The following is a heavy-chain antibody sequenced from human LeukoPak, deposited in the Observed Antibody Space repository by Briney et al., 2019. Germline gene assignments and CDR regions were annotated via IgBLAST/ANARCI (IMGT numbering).Heavy chain of an antibody. V-gene: IGHV1-18*01. CDR2: ISAYNGNT. J-gene: IGHJ6*03. CDR3: AKDTFYYGSGSYRYYYYYMDV. Sequence: ASVKVSCKASGYTFTSYGISWVRQAPGQGLEWMGWISAYNGNTNYAQKLQGRVTMTTDTSTSTVYMELRSLRSDDTAVYYCAKDTFYYGSGSYRYYYYYMDVWGKGTTVTISS. CDR1: GYTFTSYG. D-gene: IGHD3-10*01.